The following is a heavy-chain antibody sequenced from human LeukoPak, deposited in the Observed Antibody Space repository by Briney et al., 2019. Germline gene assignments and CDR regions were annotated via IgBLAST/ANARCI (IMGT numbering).Heavy chain of an antibody. J-gene: IGHJ3*02. V-gene: IGHV1-2*02. CDR1: GYTFTGYY. CDR3: AGWEVYGSGSYGPLDAFDI. D-gene: IGHD3-10*01. CDR2: INPNSGGT. Sequence: ASVKVSCKASGYTFTGYYMHWVRQAPGQGLEWMGWINPNSGGTNYAQKFQGRVTMTRDTSISTAYMELSRLRSDDTAVYYCAGWEVYGSGSYGPLDAFDIWGQGTMVTVSS.